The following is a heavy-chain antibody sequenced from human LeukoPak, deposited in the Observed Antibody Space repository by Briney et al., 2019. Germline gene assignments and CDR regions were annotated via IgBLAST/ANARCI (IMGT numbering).Heavy chain of an antibody. J-gene: IGHJ4*02. CDR2: ITKVSSPI. Sequence: GGSLRLSCAASGFTVSSNYMSWVRQAPGKGLEWVAYITKVSSPIYYADSVKGRFTISRDNVENSLYLQMDSLRVEDTAVYYCVRDPDALDYWGQGTLVTVSS. D-gene: IGHD2-2*01. CDR3: VRDPDALDY. V-gene: IGHV3-48*01. CDR1: GFTVSSNY.